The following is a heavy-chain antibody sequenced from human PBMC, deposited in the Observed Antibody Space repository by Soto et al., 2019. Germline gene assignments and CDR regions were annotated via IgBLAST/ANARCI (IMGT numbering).Heavy chain of an antibody. Sequence: QVHLVESGGGVVQPGRSLRLSCAASGFTFNNYGMHWARQAPGKGLEWVAFISYDGSNKYYPDSVKGRFTISRDNSKNTLYLQMNSLRAEDTAMYYCAGGKYSFDYCGQGTLVTVSS. V-gene: IGHV3-33*01. CDR3: AGGKYSFDY. CDR1: GFTFNNYG. J-gene: IGHJ4*02. D-gene: IGHD1-26*01. CDR2: ISYDGSNK.